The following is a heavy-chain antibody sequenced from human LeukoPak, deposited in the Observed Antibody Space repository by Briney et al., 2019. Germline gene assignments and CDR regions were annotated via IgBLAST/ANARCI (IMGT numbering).Heavy chain of an antibody. CDR2: FIPILGTA. CDR3: AKVRVGATIWDAFDI. J-gene: IGHJ3*02. V-gene: IGHV1-69*13. CDR1: GYTFPSYF. D-gene: IGHD1-26*01. Sequence: SVKVSCKPSGYTFPSYFMHWWRQAPGQGLEWMGGFIPILGTANYAQKFQGRVTITADESTSTAYMELSSLRSEDTAVYYCAKVRVGATIWDAFDIWGQGTMVTVSS.